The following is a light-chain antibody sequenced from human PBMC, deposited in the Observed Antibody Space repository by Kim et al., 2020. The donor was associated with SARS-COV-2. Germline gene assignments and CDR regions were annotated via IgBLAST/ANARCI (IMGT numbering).Light chain of an antibody. CDR2: DAS. Sequence: EIVLTQSPGTLSLSPGERATLSCRASQSVSTNNLAWYQQKPGQAPRVLIYDASNRATGIPDRFNGGGSGTDFTLTISRLEPEDFAVYYCQQYGTSPWTFGHGTKVDI. V-gene: IGKV3-20*01. J-gene: IGKJ1*01. CDR3: QQYGTSPWT. CDR1: QSVSTNN.